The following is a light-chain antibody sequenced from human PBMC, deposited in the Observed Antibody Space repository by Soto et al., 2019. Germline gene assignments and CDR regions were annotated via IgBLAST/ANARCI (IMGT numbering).Light chain of an antibody. CDR3: QQYNSYSKR. CDR1: QSISSW. J-gene: IGKJ1*01. CDR2: KAS. V-gene: IGKV1-5*03. Sequence: DIQMTHSPSTLPASVGDRVTITCRASQSISSWLAWYQQKPGKAPKLLIYKASSLESGVPSRFSGSGSGTEFTLTISSLQPDDFATYYCQQYNSYSKRFGQGTKVDIK.